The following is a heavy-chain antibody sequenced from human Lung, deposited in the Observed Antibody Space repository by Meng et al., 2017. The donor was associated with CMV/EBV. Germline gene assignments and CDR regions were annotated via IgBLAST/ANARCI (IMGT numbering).Heavy chain of an antibody. CDR2: ISSSGTYI. Sequence: SCAASGFTFSTDSMNWVRQAPGKGLEWVSSISSSGTYIYYIDSVKGRFTISRDNAQNSLYLQMNSLRAEDTAVYYCARDVSPRSSAYFGIYYFYALHVWXQGTTVTVSS. D-gene: IGHD2/OR15-2a*01. V-gene: IGHV3-21*01. J-gene: IGHJ6*02. CDR3: ARDVSPRSSAYFGIYYFYALHV. CDR1: GFTFSTDS.